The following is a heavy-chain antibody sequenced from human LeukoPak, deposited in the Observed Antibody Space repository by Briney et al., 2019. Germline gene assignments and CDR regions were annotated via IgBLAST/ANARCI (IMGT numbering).Heavy chain of an antibody. D-gene: IGHD1-26*01. CDR1: GVSFSSYY. CDR2: ISHTGRT. Sequence: SETLSLTCGVSGVSFSSYYWSWIRQAPGKGPEWIGEISHTGRTAYNPSLKSRVTISLDTSKNQFSLKLTFVSAADTAVYYCTRTSPGIPLDFWGQGTLVTVSS. CDR3: TRTSPGIPLDF. V-gene: IGHV4-34*01. J-gene: IGHJ4*02.